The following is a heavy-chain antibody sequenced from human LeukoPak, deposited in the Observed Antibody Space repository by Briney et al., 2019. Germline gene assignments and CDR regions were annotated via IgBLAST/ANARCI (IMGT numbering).Heavy chain of an antibody. V-gene: IGHV4-34*01. CDR3: ARTYYDFWSGYPHSYYFDY. Sequence: SETLSLTCAVYGGSFSGYYWSWIRQPPGKGLEWIGEINHSGSTNYNPSLKSRVTISVDTSKNQFSLKLSSVTAADTAVYYCARTYYDFWSGYPHSYYFDYWGQGTLVTVSS. CDR2: INHSGST. D-gene: IGHD3-3*01. CDR1: GGSFSGYY. J-gene: IGHJ4*02.